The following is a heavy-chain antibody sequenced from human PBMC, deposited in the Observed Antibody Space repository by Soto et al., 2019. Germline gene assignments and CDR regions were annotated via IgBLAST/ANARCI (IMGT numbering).Heavy chain of an antibody. CDR3: AREVDYAVRAFDI. D-gene: IGHD3-16*01. Sequence: SETLSLTCTVSGGSISSYYWSWIRQPPGKGLEWIGYIYYSGSTNYNPSLKSRVTISVDTSKNQFSLKLSSVTAADTAVYYCAREVDYAVRAFDIWGQGTMVTVSS. V-gene: IGHV4-59*01. CDR2: IYYSGST. J-gene: IGHJ3*02. CDR1: GGSISSYY.